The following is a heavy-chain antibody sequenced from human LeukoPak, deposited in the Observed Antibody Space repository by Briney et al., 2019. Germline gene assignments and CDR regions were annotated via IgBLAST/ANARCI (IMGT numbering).Heavy chain of an antibody. J-gene: IGHJ4*02. CDR2: TPYDGNSK. D-gene: IGHD1-26*01. CDR3: AGAEGVDLYFDY. CDR1: GFSFSTYG. V-gene: IGHV3-30*02. Sequence: GGSLRLSCAASGFSFSTYGMHWVRQAPGKGLEWVAFTPYDGNSKYYTDSVKGRFTVSKDNLQNTLYLQMNNLGIEDTAVYFCAGAEGVDLYFDYWGQGTPVTVSS.